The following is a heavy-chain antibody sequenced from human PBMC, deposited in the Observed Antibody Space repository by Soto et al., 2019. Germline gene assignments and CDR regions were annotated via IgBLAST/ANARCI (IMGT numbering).Heavy chain of an antibody. V-gene: IGHV4-34*01. CDR1: GGSFSGYY. J-gene: IGHJ3*02. Sequence: SETLSLTCAVYGGSFSGYYWSWIRQPPGKGLEWIGEINHSGSTNYNPSLKSRVTISVDTSKNQFSLKLSSVTAADTAVYYCARVYDFWSGYNGAFDIWGQGTMVTVSS. CDR2: INHSGST. CDR3: ARVYDFWSGYNGAFDI. D-gene: IGHD3-3*01.